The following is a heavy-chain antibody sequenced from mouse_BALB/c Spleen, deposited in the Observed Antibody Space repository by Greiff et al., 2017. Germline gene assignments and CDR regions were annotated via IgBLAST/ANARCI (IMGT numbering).Heavy chain of an antibody. J-gene: IGHJ3*01. D-gene: IGHD2-14*01. CDR1: GFSLTGYG. CDR3: ARGYRDDVGDWFAY. V-gene: IGHV2-6-7*01. CDR2: IWGDGST. Sequence: VMLVESGPGLVAPSQSLSITCTVSGFSLTGYGVNWVRQPPGKGLEWLGMIWGDGSTDYNSALKSRLSISKDNSKSQVFLKMNSLQTDDTARYYWARGYRDDVGDWFAYWGQGTLVTVSA.